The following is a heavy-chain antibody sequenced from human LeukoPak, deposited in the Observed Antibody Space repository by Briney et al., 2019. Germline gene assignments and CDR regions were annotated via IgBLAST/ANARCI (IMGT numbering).Heavy chain of an antibody. J-gene: IGHJ4*02. CDR1: GFTFSSFA. Sequence: GGLLRLSCTTSGFTFSSFAMSWVRQAPGKGLEWVSAISGGGGSTYYADSVKGRFTISRDNSKNTLYLQMNSLRAEDTAVYYCAKITRSCFDYRGPGTLGTVSS. V-gene: IGHV3-23*01. CDR3: AKITRSCFDY. CDR2: ISGGGGST. D-gene: IGHD3-16*01.